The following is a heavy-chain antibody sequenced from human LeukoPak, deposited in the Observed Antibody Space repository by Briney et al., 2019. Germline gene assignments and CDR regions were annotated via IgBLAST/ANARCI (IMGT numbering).Heavy chain of an antibody. D-gene: IGHD2-15*01. CDR2: INPNSGGT. V-gene: IGHV1-2*02. CDR3: ARDGRGGLGYCSGGSCSHTNWFDP. Sequence: ASVKVSCKASGYTFTGYYMHWVRQAPGQGLEWMGWINPNSGGTNYAQKFQGRVTMTRDTSISTAYMELSRLRSDDTAVYYCARDGRGGLGYCSGGSCSHTNWFDPWGQGTLVTVSS. CDR1: GYTFTGYY. J-gene: IGHJ5*02.